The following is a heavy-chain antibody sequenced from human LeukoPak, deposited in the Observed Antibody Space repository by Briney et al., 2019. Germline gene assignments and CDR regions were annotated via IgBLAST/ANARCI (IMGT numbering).Heavy chain of an antibody. V-gene: IGHV4-59*01. Sequence: SETLSLTCTVSSGSISSYYWSWIRQPPGKGLEWIGYIYYSGSTNYNPSLKSRVTISVDTSKNQFSLKLSSVTAADTAVYYCARGHRYYYDSSGYYRAYYYYYMDVWGKGTTVTVSS. CDR3: ARGHRYYYDSSGYYRAYYYYYMDV. CDR2: IYYSGST. D-gene: IGHD3-22*01. CDR1: SGSISSYY. J-gene: IGHJ6*03.